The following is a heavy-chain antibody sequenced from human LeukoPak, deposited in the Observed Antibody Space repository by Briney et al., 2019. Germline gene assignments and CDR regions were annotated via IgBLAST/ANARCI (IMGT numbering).Heavy chain of an antibody. J-gene: IGHJ4*02. CDR3: ARRGIQPGYFDY. CDR2: IYYSGST. V-gene: IGHV4-59*12. Sequence: SETLSLTCTVSGGSISSYYWSWIRQPPGKGLEWIGYIYYSGSTNYNPSLKSRVTISVDTSKNQFSLKLSSVTAADTAVYYCARRGIQPGYFDYWGQGTLVTVSS. CDR1: GGSISSYY. D-gene: IGHD6-13*01.